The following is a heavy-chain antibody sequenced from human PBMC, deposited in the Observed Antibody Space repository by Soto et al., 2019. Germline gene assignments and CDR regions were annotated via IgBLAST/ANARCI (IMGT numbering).Heavy chain of an antibody. CDR3: GREEGRIAVAGAYYYYGMDV. CDR1: GGTFSSYA. D-gene: IGHD6-19*01. V-gene: IGHV1-69*12. CDR2: IIPIFGTA. J-gene: IGHJ6*02. Sequence: QVQLVQSGAEVKKPGSSVKVSCKASGGTFSSYAISWVRQAPGQGLEWMGGIIPIFGTANYAQKFQGRVTITADESTSTAYMELSRLRSEDTAVYYCGREEGRIAVAGAYYYYGMDVWGQGTTVTVSS.